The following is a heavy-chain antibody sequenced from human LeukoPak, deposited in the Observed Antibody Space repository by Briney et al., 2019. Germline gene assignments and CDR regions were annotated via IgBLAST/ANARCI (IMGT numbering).Heavy chain of an antibody. J-gene: IGHJ4*02. CDR2: MNPNSGNT. D-gene: IGHD6-19*01. V-gene: IGHV1-8*01. CDR1: GYTFTSYD. CDR3: ARRAPRLSKGIAVAGTRLDFDY. Sequence: ALVKVSCKASGYTFTSYDINWVRQATGQGLEWMGWMNPNSGNTGYAQKFQGRVTMTRNTSISTAYMELSSLRSEDTAVYYCARRAPRLSKGIAVAGTRLDFDYWGQGTLVTVSS.